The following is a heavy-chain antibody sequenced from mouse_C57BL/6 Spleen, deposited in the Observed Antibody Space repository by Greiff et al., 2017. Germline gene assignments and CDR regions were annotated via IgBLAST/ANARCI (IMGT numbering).Heavy chain of an antibody. D-gene: IGHD2-3*01. CDR2: ISSGGSYT. CDR3: ARHDGYYGY. CDR1: GFTFSSYG. Sequence: EVQLVESGGDLVKPGGSLKLSCAASGFTFSSYGMSWVRQTPDKRLEWVATISSGGSYTYYPDSVKGRFTISRDKAKNTLYLQMSSLKSEDTAMYYCARHDGYYGYWGQGTTLTVSS. V-gene: IGHV5-6*01. J-gene: IGHJ2*01.